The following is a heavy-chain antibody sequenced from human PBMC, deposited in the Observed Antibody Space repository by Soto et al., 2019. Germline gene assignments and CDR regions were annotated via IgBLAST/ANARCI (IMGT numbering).Heavy chain of an antibody. V-gene: IGHV3-30-3*01. CDR3: ARDGLPDSHSINAFDI. Sequence: QVQLVESGGGVVQPGRSTRLSCAASGFTFNKYLMHWVRQAPGKGLEWVAVIANDGFNKKHADSVKGRFTISRDNSKNTMYLQMNSLRTDDTAVYFCARDGLPDSHSINAFDIWGQGTVVTVSS. CDR1: GFTFNKYL. D-gene: IGHD2-15*01. CDR2: IANDGFNK. J-gene: IGHJ3*02.